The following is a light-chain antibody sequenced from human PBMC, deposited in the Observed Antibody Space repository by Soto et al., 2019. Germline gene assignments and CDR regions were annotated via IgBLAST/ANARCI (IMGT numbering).Light chain of an antibody. CDR2: GAS. Sequence: EIVMTQSPATLSVSPGERATLSCRASQSGSSNLAWYQQKPGQAPRLLIYGASTRATGIPARFSGSGSGTEFTLTISRLQYEGFAVYYCQQYNNWPLTFGGGTKVEIK. J-gene: IGKJ4*01. V-gene: IGKV3-15*01. CDR1: QSGSSN. CDR3: QQYNNWPLT.